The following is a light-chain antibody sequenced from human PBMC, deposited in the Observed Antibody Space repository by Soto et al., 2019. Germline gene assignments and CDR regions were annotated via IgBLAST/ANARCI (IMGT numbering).Light chain of an antibody. CDR2: LGS. CDR1: QSLLHNNGYNY. J-gene: IGKJ4*01. V-gene: IGKV2-28*01. CDR3: MQTLQTPLT. Sequence: IVMTQSPLSLPVTPGEPASISCRSSQSLLHNNGYNYLDWYLQKPGQSPQLLIYLGSNRASGVPGRFSGSGSGTDFTLSISSVEAEDVGVYYCMQTLQTPLTFGGGTKVDIK.